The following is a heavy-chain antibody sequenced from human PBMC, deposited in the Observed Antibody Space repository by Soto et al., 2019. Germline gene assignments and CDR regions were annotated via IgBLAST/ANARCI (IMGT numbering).Heavy chain of an antibody. V-gene: IGHV4-4*02. D-gene: IGHD6-13*01. J-gene: IGHJ4*01. CDR1: GGSVNSSNW. CDR2: IYQSGIT. CDR3: ARVNAKLASVGTFDS. Sequence: QLQESGPGLVKPSGTLSLSCAVSGGSVNSSNWWAWVRQSPGKGLEWIGEIYQSGITNYNPSLKSRVSLSIDKSNNRFSLMLTSVIAADSGVFYCARVNAKLASVGTFDSWGHGTLVTVSS.